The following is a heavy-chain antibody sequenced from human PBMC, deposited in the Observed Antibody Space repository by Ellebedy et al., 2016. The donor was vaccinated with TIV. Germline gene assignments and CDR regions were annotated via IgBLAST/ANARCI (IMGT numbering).Heavy chain of an antibody. CDR1: GASISNYY. J-gene: IGHJ6*03. CDR3: ARVYPEFFMDV. Sequence: SETLSLXCAVSGASISNYYWSWIRQPAGKGLEWIGRIYTSGSTNYNPSLKSRVTMSVDTSKNLFSLKLTSVSAADTAVYYCARVYPEFFMDVWGKGTTVTVSS. CDR2: IYTSGST. V-gene: IGHV4-4*07. D-gene: IGHD3-10*01.